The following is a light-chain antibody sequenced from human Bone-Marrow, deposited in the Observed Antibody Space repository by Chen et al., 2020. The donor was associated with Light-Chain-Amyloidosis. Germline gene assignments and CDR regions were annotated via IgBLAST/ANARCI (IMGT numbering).Light chain of an antibody. CDR1: SGRIATNY. V-gene: IGLV6-57*01. J-gene: IGLJ3*02. Sequence: NFMLTQPHSVSESPGKTVIISCTRSSGRIATNYVQWYQQRPGSSPTTVIYEDDQRHSGVPDRFSGSIDRSSNSASLTISGLKTEDEADYYCQSYQGSSQGVFGGGTKLTVL. CDR2: EDD. CDR3: QSYQGSSQGV.